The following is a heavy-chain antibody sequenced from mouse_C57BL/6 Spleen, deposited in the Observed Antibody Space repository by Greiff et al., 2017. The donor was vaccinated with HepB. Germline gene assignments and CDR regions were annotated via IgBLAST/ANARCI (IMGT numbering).Heavy chain of an antibody. Sequence: QVQLKESGPGLVAPSQSLSITCTVSGFSLTSYAISWVRQPPGKGLEWLGVIWTGGGTNYNSALKSRMSISKDNSKSQVFLKMSSLQTDDTARYYCARNVSYRLSGYAMDYWGQGTSVTVSS. CDR1: GFSLTSYA. V-gene: IGHV2-9-1*01. J-gene: IGHJ4*01. CDR2: IWTGGGT. D-gene: IGHD1-1*01. CDR3: ARNVSYRLSGYAMDY.